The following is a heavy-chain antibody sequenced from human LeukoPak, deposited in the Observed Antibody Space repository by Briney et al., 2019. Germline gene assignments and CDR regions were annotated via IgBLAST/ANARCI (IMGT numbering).Heavy chain of an antibody. Sequence: RSSETLSLTCTVSGYSISRGYYWGWIRQPPGKGLEWIGSIYHSGSTYYNPSLKSRVTISVDTSKNQFSLKLSPATAADTAVYYCAREPIQYCSSTSCYPGWGQGTLVTVSS. CDR3: AREPIQYCSSTSCYPG. D-gene: IGHD2-2*01. CDR1: GYSISRGYY. V-gene: IGHV4-38-2*02. J-gene: IGHJ4*02. CDR2: IYHSGST.